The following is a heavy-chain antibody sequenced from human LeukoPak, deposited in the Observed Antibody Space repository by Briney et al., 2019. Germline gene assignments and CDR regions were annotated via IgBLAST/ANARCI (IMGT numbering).Heavy chain of an antibody. D-gene: IGHD2-15*01. CDR1: GFTFSSYA. V-gene: IGHV3-23*01. Sequence: GGSLRLSCAASGFTFSSYAMSWVRQAPGKGLEWVSAISGSGGSTYYADSVKGRFTISRDNSKNTLYLQMNSLRAEDTAVYYCARGDKDYYYGMDVWGQGTTVTVSS. CDR2: ISGSGGST. CDR3: ARGDKDYYYGMDV. J-gene: IGHJ6*02.